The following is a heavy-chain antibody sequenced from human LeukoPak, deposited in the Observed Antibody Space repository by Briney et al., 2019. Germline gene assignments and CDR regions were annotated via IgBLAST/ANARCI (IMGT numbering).Heavy chain of an antibody. Sequence: SVKVSCKASGGTFSSYAISWVRQAPGQGLEWMGGIIPIFGTANYAQKFQGRVTITADESTSTAYMELSSLRSEDTAVYYCAGREDYYDSSGYWQYFDYWGQGTLVTVSS. D-gene: IGHD3-22*01. V-gene: IGHV1-69*13. CDR1: GGTFSSYA. CDR3: AGREDYYDSSGYWQYFDY. J-gene: IGHJ4*02. CDR2: IIPIFGTA.